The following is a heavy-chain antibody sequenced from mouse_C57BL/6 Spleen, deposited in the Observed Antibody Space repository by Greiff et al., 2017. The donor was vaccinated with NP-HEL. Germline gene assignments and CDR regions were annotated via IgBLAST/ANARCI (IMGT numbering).Heavy chain of an antibody. J-gene: IGHJ2*01. V-gene: IGHV1-81*01. Sequence: QVQLEESGAELARPGASVKLSCKASGYTFTSYGISWVKQRTGQGLEWIGEIYPRSGNTYYNEKFKGKATLTADKSSSTAYMELRSLTSEDSAVYFCARKGLDYFDYWGQGTTLTVSS. CDR2: IYPRSGNT. CDR3: ARKGLDYFDY. D-gene: IGHD2-13*01. CDR1: GYTFTSYG.